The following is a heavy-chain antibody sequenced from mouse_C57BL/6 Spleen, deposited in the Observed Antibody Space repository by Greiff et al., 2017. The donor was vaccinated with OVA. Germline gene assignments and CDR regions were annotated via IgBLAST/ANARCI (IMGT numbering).Heavy chain of an antibody. CDR3: ARDDGYYFDY. J-gene: IGHJ2*01. Sequence: EVMLVESGEGLVKPGGSLKLSCAASGFTFSSYAMSWVRQTPEKRLEWVAYISSGGDYIYYADTVKGRFTISRDNARNTLYLQMGSLKSEDTGMYYCARDDGYYFDYWGQGTTLTVSS. CDR2: ISSGGDYI. CDR1: GFTFSSYA. V-gene: IGHV5S21*01. D-gene: IGHD2-3*01.